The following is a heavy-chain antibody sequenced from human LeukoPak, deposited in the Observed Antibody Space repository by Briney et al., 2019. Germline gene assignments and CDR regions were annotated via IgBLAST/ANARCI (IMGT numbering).Heavy chain of an antibody. CDR2: IYYSGST. CDR3: AREISYGDYHHYFDY. J-gene: IGHJ4*02. D-gene: IGHD4-17*01. CDR1: GGSISSGGYY. V-gene: IGHV4-31*03. Sequence: PSQTLSLTCTVSGGSISSGGYYWSWIRQHPGKGLEWIGYIYYSGSTYYNPSLKSRVTISVDTSKNQFSLKLSSVTAADTAVYYCAREISYGDYHHYFDYWGRGTLVTVSS.